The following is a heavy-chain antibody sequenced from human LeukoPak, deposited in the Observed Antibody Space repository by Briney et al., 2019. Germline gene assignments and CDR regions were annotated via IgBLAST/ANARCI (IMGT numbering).Heavy chain of an antibody. V-gene: IGHV3-30-3*01. CDR2: ISYDGGNK. D-gene: IGHD2-2*01. CDR1: GFTFSSYA. Sequence: PGGSLRLSCAASGFTFSSYAMHWVRQAPGKGLEWVAVISYDGGNKYYADSVKGRFTISRDNSKKTLYLQMNSLRAEDTAVYYCAKAVVPAAIPLYYYYGMDDWGQGTTVTVSS. CDR3: AKAVVPAAIPLYYYYGMDD. J-gene: IGHJ6*02.